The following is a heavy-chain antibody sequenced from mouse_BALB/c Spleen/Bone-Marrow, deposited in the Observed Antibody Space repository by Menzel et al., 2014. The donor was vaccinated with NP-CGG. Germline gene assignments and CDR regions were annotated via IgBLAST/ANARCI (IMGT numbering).Heavy chain of an antibody. J-gene: IGHJ1*01. D-gene: IGHD2-14*01. V-gene: IGHV1S56*01. CDR1: GYTFTSYF. CDR3: AYYRYDEYFDV. CDR2: IYPGDGST. Sequence: QVQLKESGPELVKPGASVKMSYKASGYTFTSYFIHWVKQRPGQGLEWIGWIYPGDGSTEYNEKFKVKTTLTADKSSSTAYMFLSSLTSEDSAIYFCAYYRYDEYFDVWGAGTTVTVSS.